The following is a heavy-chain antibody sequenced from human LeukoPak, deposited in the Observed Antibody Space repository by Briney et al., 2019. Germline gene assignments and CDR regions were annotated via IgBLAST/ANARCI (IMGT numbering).Heavy chain of an antibody. CDR1: GYRFTTDW. CDR3: ARHGPYSSTWGY. V-gene: IGHV5-51*07. Sequence: LGESLKISCQGSGYRFTTDWIGWVHQVPGKGVEWMGIIYPADSDTRYSPSFQGLVTISADKSINTAYLQWSSLKASDTAMYYCARHGPYSSTWGYWGQGTLVTVSS. J-gene: IGHJ4*02. CDR2: IYPADSDT. D-gene: IGHD6-13*01.